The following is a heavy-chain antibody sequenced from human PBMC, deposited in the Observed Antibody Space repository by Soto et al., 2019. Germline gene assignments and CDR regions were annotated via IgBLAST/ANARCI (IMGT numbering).Heavy chain of an antibody. Sequence: SETLSLTCTVSGGSISNHYWSWIRQPPGKGLELIGYIYYSGSTNYNPSLRSRVTISVDTSKNQFSLKLSSVTAADTAVYYCARWVGHFDFWGPGTLVTAPQ. V-gene: IGHV4-59*08. D-gene: IGHD1-26*01. CDR3: ARWVGHFDF. CDR1: GGSISNHY. CDR2: IYYSGST. J-gene: IGHJ4*02.